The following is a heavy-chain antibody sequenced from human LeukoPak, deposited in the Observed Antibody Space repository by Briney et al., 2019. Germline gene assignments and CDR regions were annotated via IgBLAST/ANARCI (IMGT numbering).Heavy chain of an antibody. D-gene: IGHD1-1*01. V-gene: IGHV1-69*04. J-gene: IGHJ3*02. CDR3: ARAAATTGTTADAFDI. CDR2: IIPILGIA. Sequence: SVKVSCKASGGTFSSYAISWVRQAPGQGVEWMGRIIPILGIANYAQKFQGRVTITADKSTSTAYMELSSLRSEDTAVYYCARAAATTGTTADAFDIWGQGTMVTVSS. CDR1: GGTFSSYA.